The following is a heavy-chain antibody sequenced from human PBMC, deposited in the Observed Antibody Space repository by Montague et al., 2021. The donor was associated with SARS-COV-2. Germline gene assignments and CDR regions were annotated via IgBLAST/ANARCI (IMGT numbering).Heavy chain of an antibody. Sequence: SETLSLTCSVSGYSISSGYFWGWIRQPPGKGLEWIGAIYHGGITHYNPPLKRRLTRSLDTSKNQSSLRLSSVTAADTAIYYCARAYCGGDCNYLYIWFDSWGQGALVTVSS. D-gene: IGHD2-21*01. CDR1: GYSISSGYF. V-gene: IGHV4-38-2*02. CDR3: ARAYCGGDCNYLYIWFDS. CDR2: IYHGGIT. J-gene: IGHJ5*01.